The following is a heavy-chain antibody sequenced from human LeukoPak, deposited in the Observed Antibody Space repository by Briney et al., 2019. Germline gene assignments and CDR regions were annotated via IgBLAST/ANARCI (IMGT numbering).Heavy chain of an antibody. V-gene: IGHV1-18*01. CDR3: ARSENSVYYYDSSGDY. D-gene: IGHD3-22*01. Sequence: ASVKVSYKASGYTFTSYGISWVRQAPGQGREGMGWISAYNGNTNYTQKLQGRVTMPTDTSTSTAYMELRSLRSDDTAVYYCARSENSVYYYDSSGDYWGQGTLVTVSS. CDR2: ISAYNGNT. CDR1: GYTFTSYG. J-gene: IGHJ4*02.